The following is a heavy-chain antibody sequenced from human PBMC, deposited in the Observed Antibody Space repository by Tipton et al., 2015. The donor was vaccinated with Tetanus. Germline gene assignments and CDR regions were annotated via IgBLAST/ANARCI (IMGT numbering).Heavy chain of an antibody. CDR2: TYYRSKWYN. D-gene: IGHD6-19*01. V-gene: IGHV6-1*01. J-gene: IGHJ3*01. Sequence: LVKPTQTLSLTCAISGDSVSSNTDAWNWIRQSPSRGLEWLGRTYYRSKWYNDYALSVKSRITINPDTSKNRFYLQLKYVTPEDTAMYYCVGDSGWGLDAFDVWGRGTMVTVSS. CDR1: GDSVSSNTDA. CDR3: VGDSGWGLDAFDV.